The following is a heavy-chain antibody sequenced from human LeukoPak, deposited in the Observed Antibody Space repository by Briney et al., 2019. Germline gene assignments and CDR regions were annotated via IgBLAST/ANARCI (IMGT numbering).Heavy chain of an antibody. D-gene: IGHD6-19*01. CDR1: GFTFSSYS. CDR3: ARESGSGWFEVDYFDY. V-gene: IGHV3-21*01. J-gene: IGHJ4*02. CDR2: ISSSSSYI. Sequence: GGSLRLSCAASGFTFSSYSMNWVRQAPGKGLEWVSSISSSSSYIYYADSVKGRFTISRDNAKNSPYLQMNSLRAEDTAVYYCARESGSGWFEVDYFDYWGQGTLVTVSS.